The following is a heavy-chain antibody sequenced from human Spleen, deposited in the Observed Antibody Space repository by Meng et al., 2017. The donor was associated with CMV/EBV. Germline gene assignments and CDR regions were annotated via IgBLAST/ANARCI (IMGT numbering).Heavy chain of an antibody. V-gene: IGHV4-4*07. CDR3: ARGPDLEWLLDY. CDR1: GGSISSYY. D-gene: IGHD3-3*01. Sequence: ASGTGLGKPWVNLSLTCTVSGGSISSYYWSWIWEPAGKGLEWIGRIYTSGSTNYNPSLKSRVTMSVDTSKNQFSLKLSSVTAADTAVYYCARGPDLEWLLDYWGQGTLVTVSS. CDR2: IYTSGST. J-gene: IGHJ4*02.